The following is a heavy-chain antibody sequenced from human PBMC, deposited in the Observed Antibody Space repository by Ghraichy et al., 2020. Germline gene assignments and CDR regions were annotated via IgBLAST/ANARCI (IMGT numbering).Heavy chain of an antibody. CDR2: IDWDDDK. V-gene: IGHV2-70*11. CDR1: GFSLTSSGMC. CDR3: ARIRGYYYMDV. Sequence: SGPTLVKPTQTLTLTCTFSGFSLTSSGMCVSWIRQPPGKALEWLARIDWDDDKYYTTSLQTRLTISKDTSKNQVVLTMTNMDPVDTATYYCARIRGYYYMDVWGKGTTVTVSS. D-gene: IGHD1-26*01. J-gene: IGHJ6*03.